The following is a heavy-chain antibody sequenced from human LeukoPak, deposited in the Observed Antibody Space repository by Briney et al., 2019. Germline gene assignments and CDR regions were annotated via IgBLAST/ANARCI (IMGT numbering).Heavy chain of an antibody. CDR2: IYHSGST. V-gene: IGHV4-4*02. CDR1: GGSISSSNW. CDR3: ARRATSGSPYYLDY. D-gene: IGHD3-10*01. J-gene: IGHJ4*02. Sequence: SETLSLTCAVSGGSISSSNWWSWVRQPPGKGLEWIGEIYHSGSTNYNLSLKSRVTISVDKSKNQFSLKLSSVTPADTAVYYCARRATSGSPYYLDYWGQGTLVTVSS.